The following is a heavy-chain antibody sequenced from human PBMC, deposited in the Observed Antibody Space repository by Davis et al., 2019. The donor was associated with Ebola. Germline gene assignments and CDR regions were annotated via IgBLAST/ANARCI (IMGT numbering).Heavy chain of an antibody. CDR3: ARAGYCSDDGCHRGRIDY. V-gene: IGHV4-30-4*08. Sequence: PSETLSLTCSVSGDSFSGGDYYWTWLRQSPGRGLEWIGYTHYSETTHYNPSLQSRLAISIDTSKKQFSLKLTSTTVADTAMYYCARAGYCSDDGCHRGRIDYWGQGTLVTVSS. J-gene: IGHJ4*02. CDR1: GDSFSGGDYY. D-gene: IGHD2-8*01. CDR2: THYSETT.